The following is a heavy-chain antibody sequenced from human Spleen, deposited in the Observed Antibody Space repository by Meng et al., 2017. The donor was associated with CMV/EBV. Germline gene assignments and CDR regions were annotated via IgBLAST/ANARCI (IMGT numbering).Heavy chain of an antibody. J-gene: IGHJ4*02. Sequence: GGSLRLSCAASGFTFSSYWMHWVRQAPGKGLVWVSYINGDESSTTYADSVKGRFTISRDNAKNTLYLQMNSLRVEDTAVYYCARDPRAGAHFDYWGQGTLVTVSS. CDR3: ARDPRAGAHFDY. V-gene: IGHV3-74*03. CDR1: GFTFSSYW. D-gene: IGHD3-10*01. CDR2: INGDESST.